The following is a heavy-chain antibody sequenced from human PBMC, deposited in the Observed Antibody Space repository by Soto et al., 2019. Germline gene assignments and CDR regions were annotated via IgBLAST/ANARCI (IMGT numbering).Heavy chain of an antibody. D-gene: IGHD3-3*01. J-gene: IGHJ4*02. Sequence: GGSLRLSCAASGFTFSSYAMSWVRQAPGKGLEWVAGISGSGGSTYYADSVKGRFTISRDNSKNTLYLQMNSLRADDTAVYYWAVMTYYGFWGGKGHFDYWGQGTLVTVSS. CDR3: AVMTYYGFWGGKGHFDY. V-gene: IGHV3-23*01. CDR2: ISGSGGST. CDR1: GFTFSSYA.